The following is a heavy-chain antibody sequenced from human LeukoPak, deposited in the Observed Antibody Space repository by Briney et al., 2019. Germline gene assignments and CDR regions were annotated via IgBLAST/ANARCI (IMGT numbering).Heavy chain of an antibody. CDR1: GFTFDDYG. V-gene: IGHV3-20*04. D-gene: IGHD6-6*01. J-gene: IGHJ4*02. CDR3: ARDRIAARPCDY. Sequence: GGSLRLSCAASGFTFDDYGMSWVRQAPGKGLEWGSGINWNGGSTGYADSVKGRFTISRDNAKNSLYLQMNSLRAEDTALYYCARDRIAARPCDYWGQGTLVTVSS. CDR2: INWNGGST.